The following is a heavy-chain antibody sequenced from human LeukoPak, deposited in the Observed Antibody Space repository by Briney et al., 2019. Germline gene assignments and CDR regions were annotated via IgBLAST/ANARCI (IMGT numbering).Heavy chain of an antibody. Sequence: QSGGSLRLSCAASGSTFSSYEMNWVRQAPGKGLEWVSYISSSGSTIYYADSVKGRFTISRDNAKNSLYLQMNSLRAEDTAVYYCARLKTFDIWGQGTMVTVSS. CDR1: GSTFSSYE. CDR2: ISSSGSTI. CDR3: ARLKTFDI. V-gene: IGHV3-48*03. J-gene: IGHJ3*02.